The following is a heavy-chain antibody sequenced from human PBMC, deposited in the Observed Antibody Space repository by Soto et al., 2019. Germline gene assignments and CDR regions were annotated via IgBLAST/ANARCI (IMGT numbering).Heavy chain of an antibody. CDR1: GYTFTSYD. V-gene: IGHV1-8*01. D-gene: IGHD3-10*01. CDR3: AAAYGSGSYYWFSGY. Sequence: QVQLVQSGAEVKKPGASVKVSCKASGYTFTSYDINWVRQATGQGLEWMGWMNPNSGNTGYAQKYQGRVTRTRNTSISTAYMELGSLRYEDTAVYYCAAAYGSGSYYWFSGYWGQGPLVTVPS. CDR2: MNPNSGNT. J-gene: IGHJ4*02.